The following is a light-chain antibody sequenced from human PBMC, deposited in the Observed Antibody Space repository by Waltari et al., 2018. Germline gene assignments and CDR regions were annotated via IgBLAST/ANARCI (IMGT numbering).Light chain of an antibody. Sequence: EIVMTQSPATLSVSPGETVTLSCRASQSVRTNLGWYQQRPGQPPRLLIYGASTRAISIPARFSGSWSGTEFTLTISSLQSEDVGVYYCQQYNIWAPDTFGQGTKLEIK. CDR2: GAS. J-gene: IGKJ2*01. V-gene: IGKV3-15*01. CDR1: QSVRTN. CDR3: QQYNIWAPDT.